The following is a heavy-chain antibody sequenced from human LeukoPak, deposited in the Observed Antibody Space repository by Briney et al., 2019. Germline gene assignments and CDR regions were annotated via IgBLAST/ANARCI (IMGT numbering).Heavy chain of an antibody. V-gene: IGHV4-61*02. CDR3: ARQNQVVVTVT. Sequence: SQTLSLTCTVSGGSISSGSYYWSWIRQPAGKGLEWIGRIYTSGSTNYNPSLKSRVTISVNTSKNQFSLKLSSVTAADTAVYYCARQNQVVVTVTWGQGTLVTVSS. CDR1: GGSISSGSYY. J-gene: IGHJ5*02. D-gene: IGHD2-21*02. CDR2: IYTSGST.